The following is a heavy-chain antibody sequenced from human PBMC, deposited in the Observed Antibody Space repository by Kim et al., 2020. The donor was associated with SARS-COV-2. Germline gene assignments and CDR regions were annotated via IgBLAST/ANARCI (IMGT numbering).Heavy chain of an antibody. CDR2: ITPYNDNR. Sequence: ASVKVSCKASGYTFTIFGISWVRQAPGQGLEWMGWITPYNDNRKYSERLQGRLTMTLDTSTTTAYMELRGLRSDDTAVYYCARNGKKIAGTRINSYNGMDVWGQGTTVTVSS. D-gene: IGHD1-7*01. J-gene: IGHJ6*02. CDR3: ARNGKKIAGTRINSYNGMDV. CDR1: GYTFTIFG. V-gene: IGHV1-18*01.